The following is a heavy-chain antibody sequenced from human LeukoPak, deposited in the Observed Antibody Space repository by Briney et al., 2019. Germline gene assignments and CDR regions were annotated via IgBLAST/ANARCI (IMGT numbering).Heavy chain of an antibody. CDR2: INPSSGST. D-gene: IGHD5-18*01. J-gene: IGHJ4*02. V-gene: IGHV1-46*01. Sequence: ASVKVSCKASGYTFTTYFMHWVRQAPGQGLEWMGVINPSSGSTSYERKFQGRVTMTRDTSTSTVYMEMSSLRSEDTAVYYCARPDTVMVTPTLEFWGQGTLVTVSS. CDR1: GYTFTTYF. CDR3: ARPDTVMVTPTLEF.